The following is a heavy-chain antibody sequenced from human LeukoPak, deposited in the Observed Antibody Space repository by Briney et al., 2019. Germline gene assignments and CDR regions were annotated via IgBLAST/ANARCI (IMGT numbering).Heavy chain of an antibody. Sequence: GGSLRLSCAASGFTFSSYAMSWVRRAPGKGLEWVSAISGSGGNTYYIDSVKGRFTVSRDNSKNTLYLQMNSLRAEDMALYYCAKDRGYSGYGSFDYWGQGTLVTVSS. CDR2: ISGSGGNT. D-gene: IGHD5-12*01. J-gene: IGHJ4*02. CDR3: AKDRGYSGYGSFDY. CDR1: GFTFSSYA. V-gene: IGHV3-23*01.